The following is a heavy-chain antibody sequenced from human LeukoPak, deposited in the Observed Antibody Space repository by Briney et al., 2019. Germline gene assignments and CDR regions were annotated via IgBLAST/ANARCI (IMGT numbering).Heavy chain of an antibody. CDR3: ASGSYTISLISY. Sequence: GASVKVSCKASGGTFSRSAISWVRQAPGQGLEWMGRIAPIIGVTNYAQKFQGRLTIAADKSTSTAYMELSNLISDDTAVYYCASGSYTISLISYWGQGTLVTVSS. CDR1: GGTFSRSA. J-gene: IGHJ4*02. D-gene: IGHD3-10*01. V-gene: IGHV1-69*04. CDR2: IAPIIGVT.